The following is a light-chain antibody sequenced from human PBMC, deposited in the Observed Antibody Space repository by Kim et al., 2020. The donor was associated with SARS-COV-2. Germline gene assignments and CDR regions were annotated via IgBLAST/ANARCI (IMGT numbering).Light chain of an antibody. J-gene: IGKJ2*01. CDR3: HQYNDWPPGDT. CDR2: GAS. CDR1: QSVSSN. Sequence: SPGDTATLSCRASQSVSSNLAWYQLKRGRAPTLLIYGASTRATGIPASFSGSGSGTEFTLTITSLQSEDFALYYCHQYNDWPPGDTFGQGTKLEIK. V-gene: IGKV3-15*01.